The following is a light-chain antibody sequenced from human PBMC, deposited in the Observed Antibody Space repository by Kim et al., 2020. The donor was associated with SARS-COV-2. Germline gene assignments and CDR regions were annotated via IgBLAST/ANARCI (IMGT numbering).Light chain of an antibody. V-gene: IGKV2-29*03. J-gene: IGKJ2*01. CDR2: ELS. CDR3: MAGLHLPHT. CDR1: ESLLHSYRKTY. Sequence: QPASISCKSSESLLHSYRKTYLYCYLQKTGQSPQRLIYELSRRFSGVPDRFSGSGSGTDFTLKISRVEAEDVGIYYCMAGLHLPHTFGQGTKLEIK.